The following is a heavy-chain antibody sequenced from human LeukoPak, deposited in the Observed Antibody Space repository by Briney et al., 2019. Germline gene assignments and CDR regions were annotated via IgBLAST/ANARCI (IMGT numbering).Heavy chain of an antibody. Sequence: PSETLSLTCAVYGGSFSGYYWSWIRQPPGKGLEGIGEINHSGSTNHIPSLKSRVTISVDRSKNQFSLKLSSVTAADTAVYYCARGHYDFWSGYYTGLSENYMDVWGKGTTVTVSS. CDR2: INHSGST. J-gene: IGHJ6*03. V-gene: IGHV4-34*01. D-gene: IGHD3-3*01. CDR3: ARGHYDFWSGYYTGLSENYMDV. CDR1: GGSFSGYY.